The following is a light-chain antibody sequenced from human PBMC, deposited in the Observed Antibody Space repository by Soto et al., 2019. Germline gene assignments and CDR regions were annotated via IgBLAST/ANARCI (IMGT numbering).Light chain of an antibody. CDR3: QRYNNWIRGST. CDR1: QCFXSD. CDR2: XAY. J-gene: IGKJ5*01. V-gene: IGKV3-15*01. Sequence: VMTQCPVTLSVSPGERVTLSCRASQCFXSDFVWYELKPGQVPSMLNXXALXXXKPXXVXRLIXXXAYXRATGIPGRFSGSGSGTEFTLTIRSLQSEDFALESCQRYNNWIRGSTFGQGTRLEIK.